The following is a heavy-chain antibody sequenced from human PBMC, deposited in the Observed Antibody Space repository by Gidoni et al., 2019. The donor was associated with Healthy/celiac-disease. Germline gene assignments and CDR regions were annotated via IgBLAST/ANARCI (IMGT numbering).Heavy chain of an antibody. Sequence: EVQLLESGGGLVQPGGSLRLSCAASGFTFSSYAMSWVRQAPGKGLAWVSAISGSGGSTYYADFVKGRFTISRDNSKNTLYLQMNSLRAEDTAVYYCAKDHSSGYYYVSFFPVDYWGQGTLVTVSS. D-gene: IGHD3-22*01. J-gene: IGHJ4*02. CDR1: GFTFSSYA. CDR2: ISGSGGST. CDR3: AKDHSSGYYYVSFFPVDY. V-gene: IGHV3-23*01.